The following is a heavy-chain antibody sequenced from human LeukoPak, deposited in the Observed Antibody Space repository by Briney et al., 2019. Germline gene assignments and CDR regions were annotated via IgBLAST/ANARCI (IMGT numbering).Heavy chain of an antibody. CDR2: ISYDGSNK. CDR1: GFTFSSYA. J-gene: IGHJ4*02. CDR3: ARSSSGSGSWYYFDY. D-gene: IGHD3-10*01. Sequence: GGSLRLSCAASGFTFSSYAMHWVRQAPGKGLEWVAVISYDGSNKYYADSVKGRFTISRDNSKNTLYLQMNSLRAEDTAVYYCARSSSGSGSWYYFDYWGQGTLVTVSS. V-gene: IGHV3-30-3*01.